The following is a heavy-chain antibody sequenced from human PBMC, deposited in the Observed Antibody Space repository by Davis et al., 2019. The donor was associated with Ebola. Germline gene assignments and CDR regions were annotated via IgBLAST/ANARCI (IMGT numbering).Heavy chain of an antibody. Sequence: SETLSLTCTVSGGSISSGDYYWSWIRQPPGKGLEWIGYIYYSGSTYYNPSLNSRVTISIDTSKNQFSLKLSSVTAADTAVYYCARLDTAMVYNYWGQGTLVTVSS. CDR1: GGSISSGDYY. J-gene: IGHJ4*02. D-gene: IGHD5-18*01. V-gene: IGHV4-30-4*01. CDR2: IYYSGST. CDR3: ARLDTAMVYNY.